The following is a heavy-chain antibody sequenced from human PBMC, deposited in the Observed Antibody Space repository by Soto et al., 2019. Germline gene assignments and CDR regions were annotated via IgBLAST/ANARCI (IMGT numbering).Heavy chain of an antibody. CDR2: INPKSDDT. Sequence: QVQLVQSGSEVKKPGASVKVSCKASGYPFSDNQIHWLRRAPGQGLEWMGRINPKSDDTNYAQKFQGRVTMTRDTSIDTAYLELTGLTSDDTATYYCARKYSLDYIRWGLDPWGQGTLVTVSS. V-gene: IGHV1-2*02. CDR1: GYPFSDNQ. J-gene: IGHJ5*02. D-gene: IGHD4-4*01. CDR3: ARKYSLDYIRWGLDP.